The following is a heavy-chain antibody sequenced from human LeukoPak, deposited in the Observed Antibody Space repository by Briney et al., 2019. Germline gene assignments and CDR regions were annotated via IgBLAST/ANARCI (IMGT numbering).Heavy chain of an antibody. CDR3: ARVTDGYNYYFDY. V-gene: IGHV3-53*01. J-gene: IGHJ4*02. Sequence: SGGSLRLSCTASGFTVSSNYMSWVRQAPGKGLEWVSVIYSGGSTYYADSVKGRFTISRDNSKNTLYLQMNSLRAEDTAVYYCARVTDGYNYYFDYWGQGTLVTVSS. CDR2: IYSGGST. CDR1: GFTVSSNY. D-gene: IGHD5-24*01.